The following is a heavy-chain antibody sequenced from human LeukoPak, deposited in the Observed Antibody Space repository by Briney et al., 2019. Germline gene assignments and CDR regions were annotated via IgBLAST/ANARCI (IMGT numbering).Heavy chain of an antibody. Sequence: GESLKISCNGSHYTFTNYWIGWVRQVPGRGLEWMGIIYPIDSDTKYSPSFQGQVTISADRSINTAYLQWSSLQASDTGFYYCAGRRISLFGFFLGSGTFDLWGQGTLVTVSS. V-gene: IGHV5-51*01. CDR1: HYTFTNYW. CDR2: IYPIDSDT. CDR3: AGRRISLFGFFLGSGTFDL. D-gene: IGHD3-3*01. J-gene: IGHJ3*01.